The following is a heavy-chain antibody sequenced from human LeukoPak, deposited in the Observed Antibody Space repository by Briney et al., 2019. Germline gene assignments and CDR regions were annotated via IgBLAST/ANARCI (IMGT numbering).Heavy chain of an antibody. CDR1: GFTFSNYG. J-gene: IGHJ3*02. V-gene: IGHV3-33*01. CDR3: ARDLEDSSPFGAFDM. Sequence: GGSLRLSCAASGFTFSNYGIHWVRQVPGKGLEWVAAIWFDGIRKYYADSVKGRLTISRDNSKNTLYLQMNSLRAEDTAVYYCARDLEDSSPFGAFDMWGQGTMVTVSS. CDR2: IWFDGIRK. D-gene: IGHD3-22*01.